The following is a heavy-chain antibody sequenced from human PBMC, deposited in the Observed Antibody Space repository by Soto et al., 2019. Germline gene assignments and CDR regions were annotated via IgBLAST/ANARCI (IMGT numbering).Heavy chain of an antibody. D-gene: IGHD3-10*01. CDR2: IYDGGRT. J-gene: IGHJ4*02. CDR3: ARGPSGDKVDS. CDR1: GGSISTVDYW. V-gene: IGHV4-30-4*01. Sequence: QVQLQESGPGLVKPSQTLSLTCTVSGGSISTVDYWWSWIRQSPDMGLEWIGHIYDGGRTYNNPSLESRVTMSLDTSKSQRSLTLSSVSAADTAVYYCARGPSGDKVDSWGQGTLVTVSS.